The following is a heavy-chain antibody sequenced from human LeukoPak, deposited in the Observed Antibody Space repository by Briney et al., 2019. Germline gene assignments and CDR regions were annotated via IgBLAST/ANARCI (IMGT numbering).Heavy chain of an antibody. D-gene: IGHD3-16*01. V-gene: IGHV3-15*01. CDR2: IKTKTDGGTT. J-gene: IGHJ4*02. Sequence: GGSLRLSCAASGFTVSSNYMSWVRQAPGKGLEWVGRIKTKTDGGTTDCDAPVKGRFTISRDDSKNTLYLQMNSLKTEDTAVYYCTTDRDHGGSYLDYWGQGTLVTVSS. CDR1: GFTVSSNY. CDR3: TTDRDHGGSYLDY.